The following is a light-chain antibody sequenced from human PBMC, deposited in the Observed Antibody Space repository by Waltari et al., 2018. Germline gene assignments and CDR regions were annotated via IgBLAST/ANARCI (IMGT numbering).Light chain of an antibody. CDR3: CSYAGSREV. V-gene: IGLV2-23*02. Sequence: QSALTQPASVSGSPGQSITISCTGTSRDVGNYDLVSWYQQYPGKAPKLMIYEVSKRPSGVSNRFSGSKSGNTASLTISGLQAEDEADYYCCSYAGSREVFGGGTKLIVL. CDR1: SRDVGNYDL. J-gene: IGLJ2*01. CDR2: EVS.